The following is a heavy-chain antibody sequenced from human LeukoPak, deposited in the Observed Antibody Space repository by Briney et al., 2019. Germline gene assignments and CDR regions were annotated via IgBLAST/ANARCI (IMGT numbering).Heavy chain of an antibody. J-gene: IGHJ6*03. CDR2: ISGSGGSS. Sequence: PGGSLRLSCAASGFTFSSHGMSWVRQAPGKGLEWVSAISGSGGSSFYADSVKGRFTISRDNAKNSLYLQMNSLRAEDTAVYYCARQQTGYSSSWGYYYYYHMDVWGKGTTVTVSS. CDR1: GFTFSSHG. CDR3: ARQQTGYSSSWGYYYYYHMDV. D-gene: IGHD6-13*01. V-gene: IGHV3-23*01.